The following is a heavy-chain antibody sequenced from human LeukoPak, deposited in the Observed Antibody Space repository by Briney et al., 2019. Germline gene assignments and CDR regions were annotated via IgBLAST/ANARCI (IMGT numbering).Heavy chain of an antibody. CDR1: GFTFNSYT. J-gene: IGHJ4*02. D-gene: IGHD6-19*01. V-gene: IGHV3-23*01. Sequence: GGSLRLSCAASGFTFNSYTMNWVRQAPGEGLECVSVISGSGGSTYYADSVKGRFTISRDNSKSTLYLQMNSLRAEDTAVYYCAKGGSGWYVGLFDYWGQGTLVTVSS. CDR3: AKGGSGWYVGLFDY. CDR2: ISGSGGST.